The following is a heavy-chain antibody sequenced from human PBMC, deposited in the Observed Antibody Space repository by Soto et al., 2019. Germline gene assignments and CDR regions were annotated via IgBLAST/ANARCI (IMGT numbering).Heavy chain of an antibody. J-gene: IGHJ3*02. CDR2: INPSGGST. Sequence: ASVKVSCKASGYTFTSYYMHWVRQVPGQGLEWMGIINPSGGSTSYAQKFQGRVTMTRDTSTSTVYMELSSLRSEDTAVYYCARERGGSSSSGAFDIWGQGTMVTVSS. D-gene: IGHD6-6*01. V-gene: IGHV1-46*01. CDR1: GYTFTSYY. CDR3: ARERGGSSSSGAFDI.